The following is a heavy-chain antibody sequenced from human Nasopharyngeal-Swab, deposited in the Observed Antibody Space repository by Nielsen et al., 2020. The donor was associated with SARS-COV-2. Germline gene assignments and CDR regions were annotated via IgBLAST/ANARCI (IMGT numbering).Heavy chain of an antibody. CDR2: INSDGSST. CDR1: GFTFRNYW. Sequence: GESLKISCAASGFTFRNYWMHWVRQDPGKGLMWVSRINSDGSSTSYADSVKGRFTVCRDNARNTLYLQLNSLRDEDTAMYFCVRGPAGNSFGLFDYWGQGTLVTVSS. CDR3: VRGPAGNSFGLFDY. D-gene: IGHD3-3*01. V-gene: IGHV3-74*01. J-gene: IGHJ4*02.